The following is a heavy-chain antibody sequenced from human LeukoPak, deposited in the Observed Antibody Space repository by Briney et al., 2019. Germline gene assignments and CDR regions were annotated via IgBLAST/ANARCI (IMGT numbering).Heavy chain of an antibody. J-gene: IGHJ5*02. CDR3: ATAPYNWNDVTPNNWFDP. D-gene: IGHD1-20*01. CDR1: GYTLTELS. CDR2: FDPEDGET. V-gene: IGHV1-24*01. Sequence: ASVKVSCKVSGYTLTELSMHWVRQAPGKGLEWMGGFDPEDGETIYAQKFQGRVTMTEDTSTDTAYMELSSLRSEDTAVYYCATAPYNWNDVTPNNWFDPWGQGTLVTVSS.